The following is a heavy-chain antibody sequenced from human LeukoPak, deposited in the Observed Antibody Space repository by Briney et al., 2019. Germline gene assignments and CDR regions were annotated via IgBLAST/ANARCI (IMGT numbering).Heavy chain of an antibody. CDR1: GTSISSHY. V-gene: IGHV4-34*01. Sequence: SETLSLTCTVSGTSISSHYWSWIRQSPGKGLECIGEINHSGSTNYNPSLKSRVTISVDTSKNQFSLKLSSVTAADTAVYYCARVYGSGGYPPYFYYGMDVWGQGTTVTVSS. D-gene: IGHD3-10*01. CDR3: ARVYGSGGYPPYFYYGMDV. CDR2: INHSGST. J-gene: IGHJ6*02.